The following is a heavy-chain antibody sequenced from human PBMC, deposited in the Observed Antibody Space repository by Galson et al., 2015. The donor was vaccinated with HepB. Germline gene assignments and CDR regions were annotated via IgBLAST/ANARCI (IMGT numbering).Heavy chain of an antibody. D-gene: IGHD5-12*01. CDR3: AKVGSGYSDFDSWFDP. CDR2: VSGSGGST. V-gene: IGHV3-23*01. CDR1: GFTSSSYA. Sequence: SLRLSCAASGFTSSSYAMSWVRQAPGKGLEWVSSVSGSGGSTHFADSVKGRFTISRDNSKNTLYLQLNSLRAEDTAIYYCAKVGSGYSDFDSWFDPWGQGILVTVSS. J-gene: IGHJ5*02.